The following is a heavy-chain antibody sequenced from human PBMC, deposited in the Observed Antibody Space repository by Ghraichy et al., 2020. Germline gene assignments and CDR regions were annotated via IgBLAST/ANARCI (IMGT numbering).Heavy chain of an antibody. Sequence: GGSRRLSCAASGFTFSSYSMDWVRQAPGKGLEWVSSISSSSSYIYYADSVRGRFTISRDNAKNSLYLQMNSLRAEDTAVYYCARVIYSSSSVPNYWGQGTLVTVSS. CDR3: ARVIYSSSSVPNY. J-gene: IGHJ4*02. CDR1: GFTFSSYS. D-gene: IGHD6-6*01. V-gene: IGHV3-21*01. CDR2: ISSSSSYI.